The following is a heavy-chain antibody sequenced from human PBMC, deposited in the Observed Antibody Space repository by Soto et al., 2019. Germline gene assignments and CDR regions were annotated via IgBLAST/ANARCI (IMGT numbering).Heavy chain of an antibody. CDR1: GFTFSDYY. CDR2: ISSSGSTI. Sequence: PGGSLRLSCAASGFTFSDYYMSWIRQAPGKGLEWVSYISSSGSTIYYADSVKGRFTISRDNAKNSLYLQMNSLRAEDTAVYYCARDFSSSWPYYYYYMDVWGKGTTVTVSS. J-gene: IGHJ6*03. CDR3: ARDFSSSWPYYYYYMDV. V-gene: IGHV3-11*01. D-gene: IGHD6-13*01.